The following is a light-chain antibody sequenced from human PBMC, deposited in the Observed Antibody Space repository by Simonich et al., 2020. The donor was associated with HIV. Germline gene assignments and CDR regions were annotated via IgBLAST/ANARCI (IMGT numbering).Light chain of an antibody. Sequence: DVVMTQSPLSLPVTLGQPASISCRSSQSLVHSDGDTYLPWFHQRPGHSPRRLIYKVSNRDSGVPDRFSGSGSGTDFTLKISRVEAEDVGVYYCMQGTLPFTFGPGTKVDIK. CDR3: MQGTLPFT. J-gene: IGKJ3*01. CDR1: QSLVHSDGDTY. V-gene: IGKV2-30*02. CDR2: KVS.